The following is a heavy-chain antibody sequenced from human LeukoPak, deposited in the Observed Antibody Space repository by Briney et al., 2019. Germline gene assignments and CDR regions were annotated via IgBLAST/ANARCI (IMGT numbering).Heavy chain of an antibody. CDR1: GGSFSVYY. Sequence: SETLSLTCAVYGGSFSVYYWSWIRQPPGKGLEWIGEINHSGSTNYNPSLKSRVTISVDTSKNQFSLKLSSVTAADTAVYYCARWGMAIYGMDVWGQGTTVTVSS. CDR2: INHSGST. J-gene: IGHJ6*02. D-gene: IGHD1-26*01. CDR3: ARWGMAIYGMDV. V-gene: IGHV4-34*01.